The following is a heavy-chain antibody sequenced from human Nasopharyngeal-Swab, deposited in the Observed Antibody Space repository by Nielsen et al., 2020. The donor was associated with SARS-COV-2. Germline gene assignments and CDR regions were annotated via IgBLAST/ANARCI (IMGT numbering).Heavy chain of an antibody. CDR2: IGTAGDT. J-gene: IGHJ4*02. V-gene: IGHV3-13*01. CDR3: ARVGGYYDSSGYGGDFDY. Sequence: GESLKISCAASGFTFSSYDMHWVRQATGKGLEWVSAIGTAGDTYYPDSVKGRFTISRDNAKNSLYLQMNSLRAEDTAVYYCARVGGYYDSSGYGGDFDYWGQGTLVTVSS. D-gene: IGHD3-22*01. CDR1: GFTFSSYD.